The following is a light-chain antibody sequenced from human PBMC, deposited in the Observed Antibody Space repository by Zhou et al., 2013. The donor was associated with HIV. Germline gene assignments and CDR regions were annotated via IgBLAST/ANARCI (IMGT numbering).Light chain of an antibody. CDR2: AAS. V-gene: IGKV1-39*01. CDR1: QSISNY. CDR3: QQFXRQPPT. J-gene: IGKJ4*01. Sequence: DIQMTQSPSSLSASVGDRVTITCRASQSISNYLNWYQQKPGKAPKLLIYAASSLQGGVPSRFSGSGSGTEFTLIINNLQPEDFATYFCQQFXRQPPTFGGGPKWRSN.